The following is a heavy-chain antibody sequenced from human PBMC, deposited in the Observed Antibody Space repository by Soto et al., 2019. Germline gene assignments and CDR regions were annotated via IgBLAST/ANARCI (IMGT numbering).Heavy chain of an antibody. D-gene: IGHD3-16*02. V-gene: IGHV3-11*01. CDR3: AKDGDYDYIWGSYRSPYSFDY. CDR1: GFTFSDYY. CDR2: ISSSGSTI. J-gene: IGHJ4*02. Sequence: GGSLRLSCAASGFTFSDYYMSWIRQAPGKGLEWVSYISSSGSTIYYADSVKGRFTISRDNAKNSLYLQMNSLRAEDTAVYYCAKDGDYDYIWGSYRSPYSFDYWGQGTLVTLSS.